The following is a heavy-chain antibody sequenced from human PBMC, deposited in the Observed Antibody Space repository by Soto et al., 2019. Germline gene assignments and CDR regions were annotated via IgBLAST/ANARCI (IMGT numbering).Heavy chain of an antibody. CDR2: INPNSGGT. CDR3: ARDLDQIVLNIYGNWFDP. CDR1: GYTFTGYY. D-gene: IGHD2-8*01. J-gene: IGHJ5*02. V-gene: IGHV1-2*04. Sequence: ASVKVSCKECGYTFTGYYMHWVRQAPGQGLEWMGWINPNSGGTNYAQKFQGWVTMTRDTSISTAYMELSRLRSDDTAVYYCARDLDQIVLNIYGNWFDPWGQGTLVTVSS.